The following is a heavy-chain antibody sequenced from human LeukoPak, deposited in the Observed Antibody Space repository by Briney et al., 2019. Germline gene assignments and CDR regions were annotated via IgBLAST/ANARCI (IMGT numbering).Heavy chain of an antibody. CDR2: MSPNSGDT. Sequence: ASVKVSRKASGYTFTSYDINWVRQATGQGLEWMGWMSPNSGDTGYAQKFQGRVTMTRNTSISTAYMELSSLRSEDTAVYYCARGTSSGTDYWGQGTLVTVSS. CDR3: ARGTSSGTDY. D-gene: IGHD6-25*01. V-gene: IGHV1-8*01. CDR1: GYTFTSYD. J-gene: IGHJ4*02.